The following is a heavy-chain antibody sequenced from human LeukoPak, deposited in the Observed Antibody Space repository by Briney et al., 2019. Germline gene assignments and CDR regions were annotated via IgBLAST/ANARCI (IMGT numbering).Heavy chain of an antibody. Sequence: GGSLRLSCAASGFTVSSNYMSWFRQAPGKGLEWVSVIYNGGSTYYADSVKGRFTMSRDNSKNTLYLQMNSLRSEDTAVYYCARGSVALDYWGQGTLVTVSS. J-gene: IGHJ4*02. CDR1: GFTVSSNY. CDR2: IYNGGST. D-gene: IGHD6-19*01. V-gene: IGHV3-66*02. CDR3: ARGSVALDY.